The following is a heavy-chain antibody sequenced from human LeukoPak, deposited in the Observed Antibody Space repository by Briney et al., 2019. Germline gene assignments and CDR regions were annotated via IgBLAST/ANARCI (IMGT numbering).Heavy chain of an antibody. V-gene: IGHV4-4*07. D-gene: IGHD2-21*02. CDR1: GGAFTTNY. J-gene: IGHJ4*02. CDR2: IYTSGIT. Sequence: SNILSSTGRVPGGAFTTNYWTWIGQPPGKGLNAFGPIYTSGITNYNPSLKSRLTMSIDTSKNQFSLKLSSVTAANTAVYYCARTAYCGGDCYSFDFWGQGTLVTVSS. CDR3: ARTAYCGGDCYSFDF.